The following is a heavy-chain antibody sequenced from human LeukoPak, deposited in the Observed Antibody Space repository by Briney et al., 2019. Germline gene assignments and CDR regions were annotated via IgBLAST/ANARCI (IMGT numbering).Heavy chain of an antibody. CDR3: ARAVSLEEQWLPGGY. CDR2: ISSSSSYI. V-gene: IGHV3-21*01. CDR1: GFTFSSYS. D-gene: IGHD6-19*01. J-gene: IGHJ4*02. Sequence: PGGSLRLSRAASGFTFSSYSMNWVRQAPGKGLEWVSSISSSSSYIYYADSVKGRFTISRDNAKNSLYLQMNSLRAEDTAVYYCARAVSLEEQWLPGGYWGQGTLVTVSS.